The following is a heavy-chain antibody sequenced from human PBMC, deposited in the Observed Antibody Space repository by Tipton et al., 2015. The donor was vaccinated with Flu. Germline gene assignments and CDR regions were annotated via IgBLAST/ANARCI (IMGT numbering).Heavy chain of an antibody. Sequence: TLSLTCAVYGGSFSGYYWSWIRQPPGKGLEWIGEINRSGSTNYNPSLKSRVTISVDTSKNQFSLRVSSVTAADTAVYYCARRDYSNYVSDPKNWFDPWGQGTLVTVSS. J-gene: IGHJ5*02. CDR3: ARRDYSNYVSDPKNWFDP. V-gene: IGHV4-34*01. CDR2: INRSGST. CDR1: GGSFSGYY. D-gene: IGHD4-11*01.